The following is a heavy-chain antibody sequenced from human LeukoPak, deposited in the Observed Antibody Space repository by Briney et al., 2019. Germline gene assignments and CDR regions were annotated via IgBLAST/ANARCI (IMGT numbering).Heavy chain of an antibody. V-gene: IGHV4-39*01. CDR3: ARSVGYCSSTSCPYYMDV. D-gene: IGHD2-2*01. CDR1: GGSISSSSYY. CDR2: IYYSGST. Sequence: SETLSLTCTVSGGSISSSSYYWGWIRQPPGTGLEWIGSIYYSGSTYYNPSLKSRVTISVDTSKNQFSLKLSSVTAADTAVYYCARSVGYCSSTSCPYYMDVWGKGTTVTVSS. J-gene: IGHJ6*03.